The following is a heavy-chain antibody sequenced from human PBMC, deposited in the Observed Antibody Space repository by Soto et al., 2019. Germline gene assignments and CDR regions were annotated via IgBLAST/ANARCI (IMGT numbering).Heavy chain of an antibody. J-gene: IGHJ4*02. CDR2: IWYDGSNK. Sequence: VQLVESGGGVVQPGRSLRLSCVASGSTFSNYGMHWVRQAPGKGPEWVAVIWYDGSNKDYGESVKGRFTISRDNSKNTLYLDLNSLRSEDTAAYYCARDGGSHGPSYFDSWGQGSLVIVSS. D-gene: IGHD3-16*01. CDR3: ARDGGSHGPSYFDS. CDR1: GSTFSNYG. V-gene: IGHV3-33*01.